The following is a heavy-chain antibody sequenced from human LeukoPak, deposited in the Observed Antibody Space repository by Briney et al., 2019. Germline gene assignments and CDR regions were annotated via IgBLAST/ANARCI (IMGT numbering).Heavy chain of an antibody. CDR2: IYHSGST. J-gene: IGHJ3*02. Sequence: SETLSLTCTVSGGSISSGGYYWSWIRQPPGKGLEWIGYIYHSGSTYYNPSLKSRVTISVDRSKNQFSLKLSSVTAADTAVYYCAREPRFLEWLPPNHDAFDIWGQGTMVTVSS. V-gene: IGHV4-30-2*01. D-gene: IGHD3-3*01. CDR1: GGSISSGGYY. CDR3: AREPRFLEWLPPNHDAFDI.